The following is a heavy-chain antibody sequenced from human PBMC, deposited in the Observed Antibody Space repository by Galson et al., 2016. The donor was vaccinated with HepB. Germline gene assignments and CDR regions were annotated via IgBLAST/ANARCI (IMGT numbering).Heavy chain of an antibody. Sequence: SLRLSCAASGFSFNTYGMHWVRQAPGKGLEWVAVISYEGGHKYYADSVKGRITISRDNSKNTLYLQMNSLRAEDTAVYYCAKDYSGYDWGIGYYYYAVDVWGQGTTVTVSS. V-gene: IGHV3-30*18. CDR2: ISYEGGHK. CDR3: AKDYSGYDWGIGYYYYAVDV. CDR1: GFSFNTYG. J-gene: IGHJ6*02. D-gene: IGHD5-12*01.